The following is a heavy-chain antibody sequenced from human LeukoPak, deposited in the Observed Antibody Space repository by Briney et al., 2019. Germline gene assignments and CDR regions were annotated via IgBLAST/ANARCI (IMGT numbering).Heavy chain of an antibody. CDR1: GFTFSSYA. D-gene: IGHD2-21*01. V-gene: IGHV3-30-3*01. J-gene: IGHJ6*02. CDR2: ISYDGSNK. Sequence: PGRSLRLSCAASGFTFSSYAMHWVRQAPGKGLEWVAVISYDGSNKYYADSVKGRFTISRDNSKNTLYLQMNSLRAEDTAVYYCARDSFRPHSQAYYYYYGMDVWGQGTTVTVSS. CDR3: ARDSFRPHSQAYYYYYGMDV.